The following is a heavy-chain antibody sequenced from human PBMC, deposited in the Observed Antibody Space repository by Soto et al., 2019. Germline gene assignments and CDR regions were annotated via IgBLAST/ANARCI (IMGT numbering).Heavy chain of an antibody. V-gene: IGHV1-69*13. Sequence: SVKVSCKVSGCTFSSYAIRWVRHAPGQGLEWMGVIIPIFGTANYAQKFQGRVTITADESTSTAYMELSSLRSEDTAVYYCASTKVSGPRTSLLYGSGSTGKFDYWGQGTLVTVSS. J-gene: IGHJ4*02. CDR2: IIPIFGTA. D-gene: IGHD2-2*01. CDR3: ASTKVSGPRTSLLYGSGSTGKFDY. CDR1: GCTFSSYA.